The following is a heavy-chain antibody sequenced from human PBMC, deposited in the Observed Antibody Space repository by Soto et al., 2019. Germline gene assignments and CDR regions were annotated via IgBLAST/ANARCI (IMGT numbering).Heavy chain of an antibody. Sequence: QVQLVQSGAEVKKPGSSVKVSCKASGGTFSSYAISWVRQAPGQGLEWMGGIIPIFGTANYAQKFQGRVTITADVSTSTAYMELSSLRSEDTAVYYCAREVPAYYYDSSGPSWDWGQGTLVTVSS. CDR3: AREVPAYYYDSSGPSWD. J-gene: IGHJ4*02. CDR2: IIPIFGTA. CDR1: GGTFSSYA. V-gene: IGHV1-69*01. D-gene: IGHD3-22*01.